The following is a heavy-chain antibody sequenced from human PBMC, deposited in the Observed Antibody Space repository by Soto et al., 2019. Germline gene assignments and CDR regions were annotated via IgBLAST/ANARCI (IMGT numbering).Heavy chain of an antibody. J-gene: IGHJ1*01. CDR3: AREYSSGSYRYSHH. Sequence: PSETLSLTCTVSGGSISSGGYYWSWIRQYPGLGLEWIGAVYYSGSTYYKRPLKSRLTMSVDTSKNQFSLMLTSVTAADTAVYYCAREYSSGSYRYSHHWGQGIPVTVSS. CDR1: GGSISSGGYY. CDR2: VYYSGST. V-gene: IGHV4-31*03. D-gene: IGHD6-19*01.